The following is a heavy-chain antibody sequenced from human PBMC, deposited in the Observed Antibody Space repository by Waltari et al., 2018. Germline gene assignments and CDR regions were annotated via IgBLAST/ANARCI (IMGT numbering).Heavy chain of an antibody. CDR3: ARSGQLRYFDWRQANYYYYMDV. Sequence: QVQLVQSGAEVKKPGASVKVSCKASGTTLTSSVIRWVRRAPGQGLEWMGWISAYNGNTNYAQKLQGRVTMTTDTSTSTAYMELRSLRSDDTAVYYCARSGQLRYFDWRQANYYYYMDVWGKGTTVTISS. CDR2: ISAYNGNT. V-gene: IGHV1-18*01. D-gene: IGHD3-9*01. CDR1: GTTLTSSV. J-gene: IGHJ6*03.